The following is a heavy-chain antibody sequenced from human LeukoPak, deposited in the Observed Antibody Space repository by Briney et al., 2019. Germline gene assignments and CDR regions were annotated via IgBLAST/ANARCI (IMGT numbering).Heavy chain of an antibody. Sequence: ASVKVSCKASGYTFTSYDINWVRQATGQGLEWMGWMNPNSGNTGYAQKFQGRVTMTRNTSISTAYMELSSLRSEDTAVYYCARWGVRGYSGYDSPLDYWGQGTLVTVSS. CDR2: MNPNSGNT. CDR1: GYTFTSYD. V-gene: IGHV1-8*01. J-gene: IGHJ4*02. D-gene: IGHD5-12*01. CDR3: ARWGVRGYSGYDSPLDY.